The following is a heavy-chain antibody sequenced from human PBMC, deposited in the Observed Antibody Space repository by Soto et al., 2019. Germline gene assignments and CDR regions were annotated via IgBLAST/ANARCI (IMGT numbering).Heavy chain of an antibody. CDR1: GFTFSDYA. D-gene: IGHD2-2*02. CDR3: ARYTYTSRYSFFGMDV. J-gene: IGHJ6*02. V-gene: IGHV3-49*03. CDR2: IRSKAYGVTT. Sequence: GSLRLSCTTSGFTFSDYAICWFRQAPGKGLEWVGAIRSKAYGVTTDYAASVKGRFAISRDDFKSTAYLQMNSVTTEDTAVYYCARYTYTSRYSFFGMDVWGHGTTVTVSS.